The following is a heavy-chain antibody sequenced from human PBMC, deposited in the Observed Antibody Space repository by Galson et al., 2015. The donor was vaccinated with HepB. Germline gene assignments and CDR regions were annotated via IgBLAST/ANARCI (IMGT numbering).Heavy chain of an antibody. CDR2: ISAYNGNT. D-gene: IGHD2-2*01. CDR1: GYTFTSYG. Sequence: SVKVSCKASGYTFTSYGISWVRQAPGQGLEWMGWISAYNGNTNYAQKLQGRVTMTTDTSTSTAYMELRSLRSDDTAVYYCARDCSSTSCPSFDYWGQGTLVTVSS. V-gene: IGHV1-18*04. J-gene: IGHJ4*02. CDR3: ARDCSSTSCPSFDY.